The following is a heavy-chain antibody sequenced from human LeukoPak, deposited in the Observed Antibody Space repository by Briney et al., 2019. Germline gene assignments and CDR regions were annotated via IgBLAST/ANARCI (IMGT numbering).Heavy chain of an antibody. CDR3: ARVSCSSTSCPRRDALDV. V-gene: IGHV4-31*03. J-gene: IGHJ3*01. Sequence: KPSETLSLTCTVSGGSISGGGYYWSWIRQHPGKGLEWIGYIYYSGSTYYNPSLKSRVTISVDTSKNQFSLNLNSVTTADTADYYCARVSCSSTSCPRRDALDVWGQGTMVTVSS. CDR2: IYYSGST. CDR1: GGSISGGGYY. D-gene: IGHD2-2*01.